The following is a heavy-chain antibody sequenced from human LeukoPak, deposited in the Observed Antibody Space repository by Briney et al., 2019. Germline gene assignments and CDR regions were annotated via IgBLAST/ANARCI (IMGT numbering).Heavy chain of an antibody. CDR3: ASPRIRNVFDI. CDR2: INPNSGDT. V-gene: IGHV1-2*02. D-gene: IGHD1-1*01. J-gene: IGHJ3*02. Sequence: ASVKVSCKASGYTFTDYYMHWVRQAPGRGLEWMGWINPNSGDTNYAQKFQGRVTMTRDTSISTAYMELSRLISDDTAVYYCASPRIRNVFDIWGQGTMVTVSS. CDR1: GYTFTDYY.